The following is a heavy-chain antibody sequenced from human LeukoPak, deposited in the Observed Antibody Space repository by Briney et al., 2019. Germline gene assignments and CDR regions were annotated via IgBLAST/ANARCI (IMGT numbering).Heavy chain of an antibody. V-gene: IGHV3-23*01. CDR3: AKMAIAKGATQGRGFLQFDL. J-gene: IGHJ5*02. CDR1: GFTFDNHA. D-gene: IGHD2-21*01. CDR2: ITGTGFDT. Sequence: GGSLRLSCAASGFTFDNHAMTWVRQAPGKGLEWVSLITGTGFDTYTANSVKGRFITSRDNSKKSLYLRLNSLRPEDTAMYYCAKMAIAKGATQGRGFLQFDLWGQGTLVTVSS.